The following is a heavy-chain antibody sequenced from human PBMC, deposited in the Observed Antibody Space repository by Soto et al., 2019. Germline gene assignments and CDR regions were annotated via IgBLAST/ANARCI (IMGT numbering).Heavy chain of an antibody. V-gene: IGHV3-30*03. CDR1: GFTFSSYG. D-gene: IGHD3-22*01. CDR2: ISYDGSNK. Sequence: QVQLVESGGGVVQPGRSLRLSCAASGFTFSSYGMHWVRQAPGKGLEWVAVISYDGSNKYYADSVKGRFTISRDNSKNTLYLQMNSLRAEDTAVYYCASPRGGSSGYYYGSEGELDYWGQGTLVTVSS. J-gene: IGHJ4*02. CDR3: ASPRGGSSGYYYGSEGELDY.